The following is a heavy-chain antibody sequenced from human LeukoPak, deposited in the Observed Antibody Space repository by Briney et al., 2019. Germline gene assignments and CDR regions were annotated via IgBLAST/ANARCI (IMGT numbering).Heavy chain of an antibody. CDR1: GYSFTSYW. CDR2: IYPGDSDT. J-gene: IGHJ4*02. D-gene: IGHD6-6*01. CDR3: ATTSSIAAPGYFDY. V-gene: IGHV5-51*01. Sequence: GESLRISCKGSGYSFTSYWIGWVRQMPGKGLEWIGIIYPGDSDTRYSPSFQGQVTISADKSISTAYLQWSSLKASDTAMYYCATTSSIAAPGYFDYWGQGTLVTVSS.